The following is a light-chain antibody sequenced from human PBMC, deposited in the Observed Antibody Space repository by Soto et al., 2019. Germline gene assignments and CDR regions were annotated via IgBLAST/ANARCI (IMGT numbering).Light chain of an antibody. CDR3: QQYSSYWT. V-gene: IGKV1-5*01. Sequence: DIQMTQSPSTLSASVGDRVTITCRASQSISIWLAWYQQKPDKAPHLLIYHASTLESGVPSRFSASGSGTEFTLTISSLQPDDFATYYCQQYSSYWTFGQGTKVDIK. CDR2: HAS. J-gene: IGKJ1*01. CDR1: QSISIW.